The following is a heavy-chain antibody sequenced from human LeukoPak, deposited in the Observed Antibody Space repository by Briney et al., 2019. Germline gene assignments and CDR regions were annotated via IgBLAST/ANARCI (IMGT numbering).Heavy chain of an antibody. CDR3: ARDIRSHNGPGGYYYYYMDV. J-gene: IGHJ6*03. Sequence: NPSETLSLTCTVSGDSMSDSYWSWIRQPAGKGLEWIGRIYASGSTNYNPSLKSRVTLSVDTSSNQFSLTLSSLTAADTAVYHCARDIRSHNGPGGYYYYYMDVWGKGTTVTVSS. CDR2: IYASGST. V-gene: IGHV4-4*07. CDR1: GDSMSDSY. D-gene: IGHD2-8*01.